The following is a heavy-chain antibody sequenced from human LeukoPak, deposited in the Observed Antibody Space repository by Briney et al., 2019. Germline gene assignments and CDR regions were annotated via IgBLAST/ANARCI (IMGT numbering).Heavy chain of an antibody. J-gene: IGHJ3*02. V-gene: IGHV5-51*01. Sequence: GESLEISCKGSGYSFTRYWIGWVRQMPGKGLEWMGIIYPGDSQSRYSPSFEGQVTISADKSISTAYLQWSSLKASDTAMYYCARPEYYYDSSGSPWAFDIWGQGTMVIVSS. CDR1: GYSFTRYW. CDR3: ARPEYYYDSSGSPWAFDI. CDR2: IYPGDSQS. D-gene: IGHD3-22*01.